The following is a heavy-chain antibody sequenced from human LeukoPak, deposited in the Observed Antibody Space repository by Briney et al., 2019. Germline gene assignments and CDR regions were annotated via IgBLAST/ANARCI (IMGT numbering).Heavy chain of an antibody. CDR3: ARGDYEDYFDS. Sequence: PSETLSLTCTVSGGSISSGSYYWSWIRQPAGKGLEWIGRIYTSGSTNYNPSLKSRVTISVDTSKNQFSLKLSSVTAADTAVYYCARGDYEDYFDSWGQGTLVTVSS. D-gene: IGHD3-22*01. CDR1: GGSISSGSYY. J-gene: IGHJ4*02. V-gene: IGHV4-61*02. CDR2: IYTSGST.